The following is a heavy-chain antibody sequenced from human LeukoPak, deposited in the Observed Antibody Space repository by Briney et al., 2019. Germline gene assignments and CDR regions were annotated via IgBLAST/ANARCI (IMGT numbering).Heavy chain of an antibody. J-gene: IGHJ4*02. V-gene: IGHV1-24*01. CDR1: GYTLTELS. Sequence: ASVKGSCKVSGYTLTELSMHWVRQAPGKGLEWMGGFDPEDGETIYAQKFQGRVTMTEDTSTDTAYMELSSLRSEDTAVYYCATGLRYFDWLNDYWGQGTLVTVSS. CDR3: ATGLRYFDWLNDY. CDR2: FDPEDGET. D-gene: IGHD3-9*01.